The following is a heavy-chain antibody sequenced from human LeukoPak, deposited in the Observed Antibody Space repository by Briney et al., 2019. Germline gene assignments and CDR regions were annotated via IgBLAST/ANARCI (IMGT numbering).Heavy chain of an antibody. J-gene: IGHJ4*02. V-gene: IGHV1-8*03. Sequence: ASVKASCKASGYTFTSYDINWVRQATGQGLEWMGWMNPNSGNTGYAQKFQGRVTITRNTSISTAYMELSSLKSEDTAVYYCARGTYYDSSGYVVDYWGQGTLVTVSS. CDR2: MNPNSGNT. CDR3: ARGTYYDSSGYVVDY. CDR1: GYTFTSYD. D-gene: IGHD3-22*01.